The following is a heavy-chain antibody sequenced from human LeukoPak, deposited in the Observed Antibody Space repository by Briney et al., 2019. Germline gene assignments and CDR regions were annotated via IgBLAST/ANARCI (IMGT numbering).Heavy chain of an antibody. Sequence: GGSLRLSCAASGFTFSSYAMHWVRQAPGKGLEWVAVISYDGSNKYYADSVKGRFTISRDNSKNTVYVQMNSLRAEDTAVYYCAKIESNYYYYMDVWGKGTTVTVSS. CDR2: ISYDGSNK. CDR3: AKIESNYYYYMDV. J-gene: IGHJ6*03. V-gene: IGHV3-30*04. D-gene: IGHD3-3*01. CDR1: GFTFSSYA.